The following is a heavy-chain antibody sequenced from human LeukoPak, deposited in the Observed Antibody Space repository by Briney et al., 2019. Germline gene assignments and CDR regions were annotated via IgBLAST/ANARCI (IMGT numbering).Heavy chain of an antibody. CDR1: GGTFSSYA. V-gene: IGHV1-69*05. CDR2: IIPIVGTA. CDR3: ARESPPPMTTVTNYFDY. Sequence: SVRVSCTASGGTFSSYAISWVRQAPGQGREWMGRIIPIVGTANYAQKFQGRVTITTDESTSTAYTERSSLRSEDTAVYYCARESPPPMTTVTNYFDYWGQGTLVTVSS. D-gene: IGHD4-17*01. J-gene: IGHJ4*02.